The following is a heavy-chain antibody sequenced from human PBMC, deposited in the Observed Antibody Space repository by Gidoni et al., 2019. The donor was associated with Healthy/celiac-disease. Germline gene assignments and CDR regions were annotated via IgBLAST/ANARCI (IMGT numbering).Heavy chain of an antibody. J-gene: IGHJ6*03. D-gene: IGHD3-22*01. CDR3: ARYYYDSSGYYPNYYYYYMDV. CDR2: IYYSGST. CDR1: GGSISSYY. V-gene: IGHV4-59*01. Sequence: QVQLQESGPGLVKPSETLSLTCTVPGGSISSYYWSWFRQPPGKGLEWIGYIYYSGSTNYHPSLKSRVTISVDTSKNQFSLKLSSVTAADTAVYYCARYYYDSSGYYPNYYYYYMDVWGKGTTVTVSS.